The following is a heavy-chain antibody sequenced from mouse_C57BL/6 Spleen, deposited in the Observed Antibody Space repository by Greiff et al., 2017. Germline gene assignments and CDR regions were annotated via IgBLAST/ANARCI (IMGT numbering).Heavy chain of an antibody. CDR1: GYTFTSYW. J-gene: IGHJ3*01. V-gene: IGHV1-74*01. CDR2: IHPSDSDT. D-gene: IGHD1-1*01. Sequence: QVQLQQPGAELVKPGASVKVSCKASGYTFTSYWMHWVKQRPGQGLEWIGRIHPSDSDTNYNQKFKGKATLTVDKSSSTAYMQLSSLTSEDSAVYYCAMGLITTVVAPFAYWGQGTLVTVSA. CDR3: AMGLITTVVAPFAY.